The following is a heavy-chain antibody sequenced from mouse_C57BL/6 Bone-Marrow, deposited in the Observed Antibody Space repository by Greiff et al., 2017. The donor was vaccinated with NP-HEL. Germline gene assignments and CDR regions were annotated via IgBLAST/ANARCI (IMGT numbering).Heavy chain of an antibody. Sequence: VQLQQSDAELVKPGASVKISCKVSGYTFTDHTIHWMKQRPEQGLEWIGYIYPRDGSTKYNDKFKGKATLTADKSSSTAYMQLNSLTSEDAAVYFCAREGGSSYVWVYFDYWGQGTTLTVSS. J-gene: IGHJ2*01. V-gene: IGHV1-78*01. CDR3: AREGGSSYVWVYFDY. D-gene: IGHD1-1*01. CDR2: IYPRDGST. CDR1: GYTFTDHT.